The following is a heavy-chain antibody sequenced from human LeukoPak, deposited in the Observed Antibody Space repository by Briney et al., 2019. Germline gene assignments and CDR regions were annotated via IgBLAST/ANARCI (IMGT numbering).Heavy chain of an antibody. V-gene: IGHV1-2*02. Sequence: ASVKVSCKASGGTFSSYAISWVRQAPGQGLEWMGWINTNTGGTNYAHKFQGRVTMTRDTSISTANMELSRLTSDDTAVYYCARDTPNSNVWFGELFLWGQGTLVTVSS. CDR3: ARDTPNSNVWFGELFL. D-gene: IGHD3-10*01. CDR1: GGTFSSYA. CDR2: INTNTGGT. J-gene: IGHJ4*02.